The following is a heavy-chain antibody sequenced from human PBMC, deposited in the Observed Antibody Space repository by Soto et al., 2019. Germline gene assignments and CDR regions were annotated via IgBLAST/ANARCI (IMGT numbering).Heavy chain of an antibody. CDR2: ISLYHHST. J-gene: IGHJ4*02. D-gene: IGHD2-21*02. Sequence: ASVKVSGKTSGYPFTDYFIHWGRQAPGQGLEWMGIISLYHHSTSYAQKFQGRLTVTADTSTTTVYMDLSSLTSEDSAVYWCARELYSCGGDCPYYMDYWGQGTLVTVSS. CDR1: GYPFTDYF. V-gene: IGHV1-46*01. CDR3: ARELYSCGGDCPYYMDY.